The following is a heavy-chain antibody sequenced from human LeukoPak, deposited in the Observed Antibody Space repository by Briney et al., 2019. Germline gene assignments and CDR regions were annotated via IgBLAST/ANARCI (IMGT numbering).Heavy chain of an antibody. V-gene: IGHV1-69*05. CDR2: IIPIFGTA. CDR3: ARGVDSSHAFDI. J-gene: IGHJ3*02. D-gene: IGHD6-13*01. CDR1: GGTFSSYA. Sequence: SVSVSYKASGGTFSSYAISWVRQAPGQGLEWMGGIIPIFGTANYAQKFQGRATITTDESTSTAYMELSSLRSEDTAVYYCARGVDSSHAFDIWGQGTMVTVSS.